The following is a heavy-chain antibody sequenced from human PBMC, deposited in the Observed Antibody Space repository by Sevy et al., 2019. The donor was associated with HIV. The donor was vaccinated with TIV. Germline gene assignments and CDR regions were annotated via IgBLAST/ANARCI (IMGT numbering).Heavy chain of an antibody. D-gene: IGHD2-2*02. V-gene: IGHV4-59*08. J-gene: IGHJ5*02. CDR3: ARRLGYCSSTSCYRRGNWFDP. CDR1: GGSISSYS. CDR2: IYYSGST. Sequence: SETLSLPGTVSGGSISSYSWSWIRQPPGKGLEGIGYIYYSGSTNYNPSLKSRVTISVDTSKNQFSLKLSSVTAADTAVYYCARRLGYCSSTSCYRRGNWFDPWGQGTLVTVSS.